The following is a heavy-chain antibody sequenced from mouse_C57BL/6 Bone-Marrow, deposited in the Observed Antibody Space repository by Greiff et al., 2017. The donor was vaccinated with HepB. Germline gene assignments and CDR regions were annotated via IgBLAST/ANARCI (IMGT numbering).Heavy chain of an antibody. V-gene: IGHV1-53*01. CDR3: AREDYYGSSWFAD. Sequence: QVQLQQSGTELVKPGASVKLSCKASGYTFTSYWMHWVKQRPGQGLEWIGNINPSNGGTNYNEKFKSKATLTVDKSSSTAYMQLSSLTSEDSAVYDCAREDYYGSSWFADWGQGTLVTVSA. J-gene: IGHJ3*01. D-gene: IGHD1-1*01. CDR1: GYTFTSYW. CDR2: INPSNGGT.